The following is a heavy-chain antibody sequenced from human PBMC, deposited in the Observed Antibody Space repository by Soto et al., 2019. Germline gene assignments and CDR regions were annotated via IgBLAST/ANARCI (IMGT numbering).Heavy chain of an antibody. CDR1: GFTFRNYG. CDR2: ISITSSPI. J-gene: IGHJ4*02. CDR3: VRDAIVRVLGISFDY. V-gene: IGHV3-48*01. D-gene: IGHD3-10*01. Sequence: EVQLVESGGGLVQPGGSLRLSCAASGFTFRNYGMNLVRQAPGKGRAGVSYISITSSPIYYADSVQVRFTISRDNAKDSLYLRMNSLRAEDTAVYYCVRDAIVRVLGISFDYWGQGTLVTVSS.